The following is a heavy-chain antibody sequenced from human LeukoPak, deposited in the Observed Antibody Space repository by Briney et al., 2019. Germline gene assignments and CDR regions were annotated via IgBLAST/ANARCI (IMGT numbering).Heavy chain of an antibody. J-gene: IGHJ3*02. D-gene: IGHD3-9*01. V-gene: IGHV4-38-2*02. CDR1: GYSISSGYY. Sequence: PSETLSLTCTVSGYSISSGYYWGWIRQPPGKGLEWIGSIYHSGSTYYNPSLKSRVTISVDTSKNQFSLKLSSVTAADTAAYYCARGGDVLRYPTTDAFDIWGQGTMVTVSS. CDR2: IYHSGST. CDR3: ARGGDVLRYPTTDAFDI.